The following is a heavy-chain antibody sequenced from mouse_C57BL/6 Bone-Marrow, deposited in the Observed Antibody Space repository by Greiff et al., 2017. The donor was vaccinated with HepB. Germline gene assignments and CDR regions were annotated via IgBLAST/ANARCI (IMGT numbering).Heavy chain of an antibody. CDR3: ARPPTPGYFYY. V-gene: IGHV2-2*01. CDR2: IWSGGST. Sequence: QVHVKQSGPGLVQPSQSLSITCTVSGFSLTSYGVHWVRQSPGKGLEWLGVIWSGGSTDYNAAFISRLSISKDNSKSQVFFKMNSLQADDTAIYYCARPPTPGYFYYWGQGTTLTVSS. J-gene: IGHJ2*01. D-gene: IGHD4-1*02. CDR1: GFSLTSYG.